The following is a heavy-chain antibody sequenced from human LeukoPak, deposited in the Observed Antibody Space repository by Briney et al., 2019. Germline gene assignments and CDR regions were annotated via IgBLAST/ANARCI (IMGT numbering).Heavy chain of an antibody. J-gene: IGHJ5*02. D-gene: IGHD3-10*01. Sequence: SETLSCTCTVSGGSISTYYWMWIRQPPGKGLEWIGCTHYSGSINYNPSLKSRVTMSVDTSKNLFSLKLSSVTAADSAVYYCARGDMMLRGVIDEIDPWGQATLVTVSS. CDR2: THYSGSI. V-gene: IGHV4-59*01. CDR3: ARGDMMLRGVIDEIDP. CDR1: GGSISTYY.